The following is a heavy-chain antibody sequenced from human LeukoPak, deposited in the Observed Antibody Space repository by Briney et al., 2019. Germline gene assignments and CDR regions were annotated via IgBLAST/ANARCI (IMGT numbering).Heavy chain of an antibody. CDR1: GFTFSSYE. CDR3: AELAITMIGGV. V-gene: IGHV3-48*03. Sequence: GGSLRLSCAASGFTFSSYEMNWVRQAPGKGLEWVSYISSGGSIIYYADSVKGRFTISRDHAKNSLYLQMNSLRAEDTAVYYCAELAITMIGGVWGKGTTVTISS. D-gene: IGHD3-10*02. J-gene: IGHJ6*04. CDR2: ISSGGSII.